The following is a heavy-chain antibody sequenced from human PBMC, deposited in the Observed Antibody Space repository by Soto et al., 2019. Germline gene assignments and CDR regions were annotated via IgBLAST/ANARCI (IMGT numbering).Heavy chain of an antibody. CDR1: GGSFSSFA. CDR2: IIPMFGSA. Sequence: SVKVSCKASGGSFSSFAFSWVRQAPGQGLEWMGGIIPMFGSANYAQEFLGRVTITADESTSTAYMELSSLRSEDTAVYYCARANWNYSDSRGISNFYYYYGMDVWGQGTTVTVSS. V-gene: IGHV1-69*13. D-gene: IGHD1-7*01. CDR3: ARANWNYSDSRGISNFYYYYGMDV. J-gene: IGHJ6*02.